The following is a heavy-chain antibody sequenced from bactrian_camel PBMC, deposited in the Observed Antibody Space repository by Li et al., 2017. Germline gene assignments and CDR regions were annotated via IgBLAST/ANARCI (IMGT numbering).Heavy chain of an antibody. CDR2: QSDAGTT. Sequence: VQLVESGGDLVQPGGSLRLSCAASGYSYGSDCMGWFRQVPGREREETAQSDAGTTTYADFVEGRFTISKDNTQNTLYLQMHSLKPEDTGTYYCAADSYHFRSCTVVGAAGDAPSYWGQGTQVTVS. V-gene: IGHV3S42*01. J-gene: IGHJ4*01. CDR3: AADSYHFRSCTVVGAAGDAPSY. CDR1: GYSYGSDC. D-gene: IGHD6*01.